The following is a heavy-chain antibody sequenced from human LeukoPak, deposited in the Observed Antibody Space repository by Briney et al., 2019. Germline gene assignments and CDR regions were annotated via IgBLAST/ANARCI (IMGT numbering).Heavy chain of an antibody. D-gene: IGHD3-9*01. V-gene: IGHV4-59*01. CDR1: GGSISSYY. Sequence: SETLSLTCTVSGGSISSYYWSWIRQPPGKGLEWIGYIYYSGSTNYNPSLKSRVTISVDTSKNQFSLKLSSVTAADTAVYYCASTKPRYFDWSDAFDIWGQGTMVTVSS. CDR3: ASTKPRYFDWSDAFDI. CDR2: IYYSGST. J-gene: IGHJ3*02.